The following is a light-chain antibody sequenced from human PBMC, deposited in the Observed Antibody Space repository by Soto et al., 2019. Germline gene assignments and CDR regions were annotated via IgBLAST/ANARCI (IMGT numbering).Light chain of an antibody. Sequence: QPVLTQPPSASGTPGQRVTISCSGSTSNIGRDTVNWYQQLPGTAPKLLISYNNQRPSGVPDRFSGSKSGTSASLAISGLQSEDEADYYCATWDDSLSAWVFGGGTKVTVL. CDR3: ATWDDSLSAWV. J-gene: IGLJ3*02. CDR2: YNN. V-gene: IGLV1-44*01. CDR1: TSNIGRDT.